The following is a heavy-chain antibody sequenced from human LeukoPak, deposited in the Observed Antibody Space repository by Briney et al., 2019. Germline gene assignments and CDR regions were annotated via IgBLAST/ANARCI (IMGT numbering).Heavy chain of an antibody. CDR3: ARAPSIVVVVAAPDHFDY. J-gene: IGHJ4*02. V-gene: IGHV4-30-4*01. Sequence: SETLSLTCTVSGGSISSGDYYWSWIRQPPGKGLEWIGYIYYSGSTYYNPSLKSRVTISVDTSKNQFSLKLSSVTAADTAVYYCARAPSIVVVVAAPDHFDYWGLGTLVTVSS. CDR2: IYYSGST. D-gene: IGHD2-15*01. CDR1: GGSISSGDYY.